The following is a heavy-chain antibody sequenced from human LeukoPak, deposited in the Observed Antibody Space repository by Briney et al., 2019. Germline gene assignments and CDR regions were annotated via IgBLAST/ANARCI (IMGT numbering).Heavy chain of an antibody. CDR2: IHPGDSDT. CDR1: GYSFTSYW. V-gene: IGHV5-51*01. CDR3: ARRVENWWFDP. D-gene: IGHD5-24*01. Sequence: PGESLKISCKGSGYSFTSYWIAWVRQKPGKGLEWMGIIHPGDSDTRDSPSFQGQVTMSADKSISTAYLQWSSLKASDTAMYYCARRVENWWFDPWGQGTLVTVSS. J-gene: IGHJ5*02.